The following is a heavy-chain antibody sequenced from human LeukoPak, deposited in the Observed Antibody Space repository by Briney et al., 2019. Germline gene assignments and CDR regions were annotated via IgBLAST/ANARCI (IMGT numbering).Heavy chain of an antibody. J-gene: IGHJ4*02. CDR2: IWYDGSNK. D-gene: IGHD6-13*01. CDR1: GFTFSSYG. V-gene: IGHV3-33*06. CDR3: AKGLGIAAAANPGDY. Sequence: GGSLRLSCAASGFTFSSYGMHWVRQAPGKGLEWVAVIWYDGSNKYYADSVKGRFTISRDNSKNTLYLQMSSLRAEDTAVYYCAKGLGIAAAANPGDYRGQGTLVTVSS.